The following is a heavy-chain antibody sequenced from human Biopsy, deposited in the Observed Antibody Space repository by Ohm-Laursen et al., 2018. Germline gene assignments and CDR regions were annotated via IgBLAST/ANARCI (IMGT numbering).Heavy chain of an antibody. Sequence: SLRLSCAASGFTLSSHAMSWVRQAPGKGPECVSVINGSGGSTYYADPVKGRFTISRDNSKNTLHLQMNSLRAEDTAVYYCAKWAGHDYGRNPANDPFDMWGQGTVVTVSS. V-gene: IGHV3-23*01. CDR2: INGSGGST. CDR3: AKWAGHDYGRNPANDPFDM. J-gene: IGHJ3*02. D-gene: IGHD4-23*01. CDR1: GFTLSSHA.